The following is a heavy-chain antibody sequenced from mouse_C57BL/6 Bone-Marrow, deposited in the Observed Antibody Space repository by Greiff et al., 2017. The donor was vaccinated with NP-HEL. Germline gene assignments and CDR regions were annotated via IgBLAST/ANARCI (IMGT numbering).Heavy chain of an antibody. CDR1: GYTFTSYW. J-gene: IGHJ1*03. Sequence: QVQLQQPGAELVKPGASVKLSCKASGYTFTSYWMHWVKQRPGQGLEWIGMIHPNSGSTNYNEKFKSKATLTVDKSSSTAYMQLSSLTSEDSAVYYCARESLILRRGYFDVWGTGTTVTVSS. D-gene: IGHD1-1*01. CDR3: ARESLILRRGYFDV. CDR2: IHPNSGST. V-gene: IGHV1-64*01.